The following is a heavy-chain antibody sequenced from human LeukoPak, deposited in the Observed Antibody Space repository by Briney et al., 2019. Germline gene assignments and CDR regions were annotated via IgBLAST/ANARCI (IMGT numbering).Heavy chain of an antibody. CDR3: ASPAGSGGVPVDY. CDR1: GYSFTSYW. Sequence: GESLKISCKGSGYSFTSYWVGWVRQMPGKGLEWMGIIYPGDSDTRYSPSFQGQVTISADKSISTAYLQCTSLKYSDTAMYSCASPAGSGGVPVDYWGQGTLVTVSS. V-gene: IGHV5-51*01. J-gene: IGHJ4*01. D-gene: IGHD6-25*01. CDR2: IYPGDSDT.